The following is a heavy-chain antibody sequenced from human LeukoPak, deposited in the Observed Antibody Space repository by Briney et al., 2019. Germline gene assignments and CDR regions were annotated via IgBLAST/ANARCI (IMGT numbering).Heavy chain of an antibody. CDR2: INTSAGNP. D-gene: IGHD6-19*01. J-gene: IGHJ4*02. CDR3: VRDVSSGWYVGFDY. V-gene: IGHV7-4-1*02. Sequence: ASVKVSCKASGYTFTTYGMNWVRQAPGQGLEWMGWINTSAGNPTYAQGFTGRFVFSLDTSVSTAYLQISSLKAEDTAVYYCVRDVSSGWYVGFDYWGQGTLVTVSS. CDR1: GYTFTTYG.